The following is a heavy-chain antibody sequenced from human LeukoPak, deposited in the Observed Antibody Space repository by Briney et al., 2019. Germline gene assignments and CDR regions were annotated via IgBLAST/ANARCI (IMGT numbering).Heavy chain of an antibody. D-gene: IGHD3-22*01. CDR3: ARGSSARYSYDGSGYYRGAVDY. J-gene: IGHJ4*02. Sequence: ASVKVSCKASGYTFSDYYIHWVRQAPGQGLEWMGWINPNSGGTKYAQKFQGRVTMTTDTSTSTASMALRSLRADDTAVYYCARGSSARYSYDGSGYYRGAVDYWGQGTLVTISS. CDR2: INPNSGGT. CDR1: GYTFSDYY. V-gene: IGHV1-2*02.